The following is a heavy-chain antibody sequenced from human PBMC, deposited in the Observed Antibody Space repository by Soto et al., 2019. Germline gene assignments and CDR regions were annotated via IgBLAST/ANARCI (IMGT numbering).Heavy chain of an antibody. CDR2: ISADGSST. Sequence: PGGSLRLSCAASEFTFSSFAMSWVRQTPAKRLEWVAIISADGSSTGYLDSVKGRFSISRDNSRNILFLQMNRLKADDTAMYYCASASTPTEYWGQGTQVTVSS. V-gene: IGHV3-23*01. CDR1: EFTFSSFA. CDR3: ASASTPTEY. D-gene: IGHD6-6*01. J-gene: IGHJ4*02.